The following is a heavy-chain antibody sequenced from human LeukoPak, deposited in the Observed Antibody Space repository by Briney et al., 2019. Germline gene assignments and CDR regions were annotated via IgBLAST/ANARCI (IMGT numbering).Heavy chain of an antibody. CDR3: ARATRTIFGVVRYYYYYMDV. CDR2: IYHSGST. Sequence: SETLSLTCTVSGYYISSGYYWAWIRQPPGKGLQWMGGIYHSGSTYYNPSLKSRVTISVDKSKNQFSLKLSSVTAADTAVYYCARATRTIFGVVRYYYYYMDVWGKGTTVTVSS. CDR1: GYYISSGYY. J-gene: IGHJ6*03. D-gene: IGHD3-3*01. V-gene: IGHV4-38-2*02.